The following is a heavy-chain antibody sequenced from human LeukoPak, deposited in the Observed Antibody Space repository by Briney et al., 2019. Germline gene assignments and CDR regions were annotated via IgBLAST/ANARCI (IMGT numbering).Heavy chain of an antibody. CDR1: GGTFSSYA. V-gene: IGHV1-2*06. CDR3: ASDFRGDAFDI. CDR2: INPNSGGT. Sequence: ASVKVSCKASGGTFSSYAISWVRQAPGQGLEWMGRINPNSGGTNYAQKFQGRVTMTRDTSISTAYMELSRLRSDDTAVYYCASDFRGDAFDIWGQGTMVTVSS. J-gene: IGHJ3*02.